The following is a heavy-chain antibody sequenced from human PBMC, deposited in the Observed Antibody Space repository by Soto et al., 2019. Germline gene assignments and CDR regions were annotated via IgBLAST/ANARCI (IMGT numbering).Heavy chain of an antibody. Sequence: EVQLVESGGGLVQPGRSLRLSCAASGFTFEDYAMHWVRQAPGKGLEWVSGISWNSGSIGYADSVKGRFTISRDNAKNSLYLQMNSLRAEDTALYYCAKTGSTPNNDFDYWGQGTLVIVSS. CDR2: ISWNSGSI. J-gene: IGHJ4*02. CDR1: GFTFEDYA. CDR3: AKTGSTPNNDFDY. V-gene: IGHV3-9*01. D-gene: IGHD2-2*01.